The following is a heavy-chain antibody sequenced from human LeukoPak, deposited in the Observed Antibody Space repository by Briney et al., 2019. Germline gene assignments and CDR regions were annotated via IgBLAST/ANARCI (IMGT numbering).Heavy chain of an antibody. CDR1: GGSISSYY. CDR2: IYYSGST. V-gene: IGHV4-59*01. Sequence: SETLSLTCTVSGGSISSYYWSWIRQTPVKGLEWIGYIYYSGSTNYNPSFRSRATISVDKSNNRFSLKLGVVTAADAAIYYCAKDGYFATSGYFESWGKGILVTV. D-gene: IGHD3-22*01. CDR3: AKDGYFATSGYFES. J-gene: IGHJ4*02.